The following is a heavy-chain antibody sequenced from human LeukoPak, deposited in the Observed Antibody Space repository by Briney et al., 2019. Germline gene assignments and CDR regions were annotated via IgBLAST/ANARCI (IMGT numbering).Heavy chain of an antibody. CDR3: ARDGDTTIVNFAFDI. V-gene: IGHV3-48*02. Sequence: GGSLRLSCVASGFTYSSYSMNWVRQAPGKGLEWVSYISSSSSTMYYADSVKGRFTISRDNAKNSLHLQLNSLRDEDTAVYYCARDGDTTIVNFAFDIWGQGTMVTVSS. CDR1: GFTYSSYS. D-gene: IGHD3-16*02. CDR2: ISSSSSTM. J-gene: IGHJ3*02.